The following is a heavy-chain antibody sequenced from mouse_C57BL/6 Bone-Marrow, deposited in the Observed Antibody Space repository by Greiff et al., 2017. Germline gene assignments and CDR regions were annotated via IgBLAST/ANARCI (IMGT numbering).Heavy chain of an antibody. V-gene: IGHV1-69*01. Sequence: VQLQQPGAELVMPGASVKLSCKASGYTFTSYWMHWVKQRPGQGLEWVGEIDPSDSYTNYNQKFKGKSTLTVDKSSSTASMQLSSLTSEDSAVYYCARRCLGNCSYYFDYWGQGTTLTVSS. J-gene: IGHJ2*01. CDR1: GYTFTSYW. D-gene: IGHD2-1*01. CDR2: IDPSDSYT. CDR3: ARRCLGNCSYYFDY.